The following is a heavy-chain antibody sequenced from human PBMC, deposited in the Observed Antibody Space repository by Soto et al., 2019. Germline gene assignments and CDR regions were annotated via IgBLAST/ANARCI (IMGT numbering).Heavy chain of an antibody. CDR2: INPNSGGT. Sequence: QVQLVQSGAEVKKPGASVKVSCKASGYTFTGYYMHWVRQDPGQGLEWMGWINPNSGGTNYAQKFQGRVTMTRDTSISTANMELSRLRSDDTAVYYCAREVADYYYYGMDVWGQGTTVTVSS. V-gene: IGHV1-2*02. CDR1: GYTFTGYY. J-gene: IGHJ6*02. CDR3: AREVADYYYYGMDV.